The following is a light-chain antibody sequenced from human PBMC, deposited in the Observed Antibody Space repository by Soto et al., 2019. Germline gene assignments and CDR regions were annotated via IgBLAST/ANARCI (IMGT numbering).Light chain of an antibody. J-gene: IGKJ1*01. CDR3: QQFRT. CDR1: QSVNSN. V-gene: IGKV3-15*01. CDR2: AAS. Sequence: EMVLTQSPGTLSVSPGERATLSCRASQSVNSNLAWYQQKPGQAPRLLIYAASTRATGIPARFSGSGSGTDFTLTISRLEPEDFAVYYCQQFRTFGQGTKVDIK.